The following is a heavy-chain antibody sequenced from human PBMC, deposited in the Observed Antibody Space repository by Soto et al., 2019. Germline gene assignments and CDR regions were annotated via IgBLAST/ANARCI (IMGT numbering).Heavy chain of an antibody. D-gene: IGHD2-15*01. Sequence: EVELLESGGDLVQPGGSLRLSCAASGFTFSSYDMNWVRQAPGKGLEWVSAIGVYANTYYADSVKGRFTISRDDSKNTVHLQLNSLRVDDSAVYYCAKESTVVAPGDYFDSGGQGTLVTVSS. CDR3: AKESTVVAPGDYFDS. CDR1: GFTFSSYD. J-gene: IGHJ4*02. V-gene: IGHV3-23*01. CDR2: IGVYANT.